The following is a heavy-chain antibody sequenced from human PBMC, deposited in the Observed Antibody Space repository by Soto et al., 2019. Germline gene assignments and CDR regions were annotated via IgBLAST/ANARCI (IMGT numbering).Heavy chain of an antibody. D-gene: IGHD2-21*01. Sequence: QVQLQESGPGLVKPSETLSLICTVSGGSLGDYYWNWIRQPPGKGLEWLGYISTTGVTNYNSSLKSRLTMSIEASKNQFSLNLSSVTAADTAMYFCARHGGDVGVVRGWGQGTQVTVSS. J-gene: IGHJ4*02. CDR3: ARHGGDVGVVRG. CDR2: ISTTGVT. CDR1: GGSLGDYY. V-gene: IGHV4-4*08.